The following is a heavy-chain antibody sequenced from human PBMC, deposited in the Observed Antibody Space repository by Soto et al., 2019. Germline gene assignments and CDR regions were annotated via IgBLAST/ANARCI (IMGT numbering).Heavy chain of an antibody. V-gene: IGHV3-23*01. CDR3: AKDPNGDYIGAFDD. Sequence: EVQLLESGGALVQPGGSLRLSCAASGFAFSNYAVTWVHQAPGKGLEWVSSISRSSSVIYYADSVRGRFFISRDNSKSMLYLQMNSLRAEDTARYYCAKDPNGDYIGAFDDWGQGTLVTVSS. CDR2: ISRSSSVI. CDR1: GFAFSNYA. J-gene: IGHJ4*02. D-gene: IGHD4-17*01.